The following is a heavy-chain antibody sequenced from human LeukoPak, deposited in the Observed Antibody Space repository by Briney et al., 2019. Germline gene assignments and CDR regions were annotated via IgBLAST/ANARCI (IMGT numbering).Heavy chain of an antibody. CDR3: ARRRTIGDYDY. V-gene: IGHV3-74*01. Sequence: GGSLRLSCAASGFTFSNYWMHWVRQAPGKGLVWASRISSDGSSADYADSVKARFTISRDNAKNTLYLQMNSLRVEDTAVYYCARRRTIGDYDYWGQGTLVTVSS. CDR2: ISSDGSSA. J-gene: IGHJ4*02. D-gene: IGHD3-16*01. CDR1: GFTFSNYW.